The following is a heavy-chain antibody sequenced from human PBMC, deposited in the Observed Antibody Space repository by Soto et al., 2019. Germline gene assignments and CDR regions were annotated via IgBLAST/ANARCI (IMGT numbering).Heavy chain of an antibody. V-gene: IGHV3-30-3*01. CDR3: ARGDLRGSSSYSEADAFYI. Sequence: QVQLVESGGGVVQPGRSLRLSCTASGFSFSNYAMHWVREATGKGLQWLGVISYDGVNTYYADSVNGRLTMSRDNSKNTVYLQMYSLRGDDTSLYYCARGDLRGSSSYSEADAFYIWGQGLMVSVSS. CDR1: GFSFSNYA. J-gene: IGHJ3*02. D-gene: IGHD2-15*01. CDR2: ISYDGVNT.